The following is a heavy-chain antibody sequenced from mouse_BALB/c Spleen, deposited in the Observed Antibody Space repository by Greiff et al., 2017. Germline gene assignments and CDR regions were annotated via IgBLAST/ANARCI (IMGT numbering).Heavy chain of an antibody. Sequence: ESGPGLVKPSQSLSLTCTVTGYSITSDYAWNWIRQFPGNKLEWMGYISYSGSTSYNPSLKSRISITRDTSKNQFFLQLNSVTTEDTATYYCARNYGSSYVDYWGQGTTLTVSS. D-gene: IGHD1-1*01. J-gene: IGHJ2*01. CDR2: ISYSGST. CDR3: ARNYGSSYVDY. V-gene: IGHV3-2*02. CDR1: GYSITSDYA.